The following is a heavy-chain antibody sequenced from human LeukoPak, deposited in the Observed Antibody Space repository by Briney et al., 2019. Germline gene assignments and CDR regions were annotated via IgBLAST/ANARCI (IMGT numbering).Heavy chain of an antibody. D-gene: IGHD2-15*01. CDR2: IYYSGSA. J-gene: IGHJ4*02. CDR1: GGSISSGNSY. Sequence: SETLSLTCTVSGGSISSGNSYWGWIRQPPGKGLEWIGTIYYSGSAYYNPSLKSRVTISVDTSKNQCSLKLSSVTAADTAVYYCARLTPVLPENWGQGTLVTVSS. V-gene: IGHV4-39*07. CDR3: ARLTPVLPEN.